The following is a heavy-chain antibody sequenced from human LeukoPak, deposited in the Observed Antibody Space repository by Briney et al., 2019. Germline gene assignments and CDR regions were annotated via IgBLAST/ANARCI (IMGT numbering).Heavy chain of an antibody. Sequence: ASVKVSCKASGYTFTGYYMHWVRQAPGQGLEWMGWINPNSGGTNYAQKFQGRVTMTRDTSISTAYMELSRLRSDDTAVYYCARDGGLWFGDLLSSDYWGQGTLVTVSS. CDR1: GYTFTGYY. D-gene: IGHD3-10*01. CDR2: INPNSGGT. CDR3: ARDGGLWFGDLLSSDY. J-gene: IGHJ4*02. V-gene: IGHV1-2*02.